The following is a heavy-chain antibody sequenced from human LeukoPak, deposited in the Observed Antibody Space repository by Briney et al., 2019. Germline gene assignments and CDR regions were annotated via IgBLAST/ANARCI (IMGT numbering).Heavy chain of an antibody. J-gene: IGHJ4*02. D-gene: IGHD4-23*01. V-gene: IGHV3-48*04. CDR2: ISGTGNTK. CDR1: GFTFSSYW. CDR3: ARPRYGGNSGEFDS. Sequence: PGGSLRLSCAASGFTFSSYWMHWVRQAPGKGLEWASYISGTGNTKYYADSVKGRFTISRDNAKNSLFLQMNSLRVEDTAVYYCARPRYGGNSGEFDSWGQGTLVTVSS.